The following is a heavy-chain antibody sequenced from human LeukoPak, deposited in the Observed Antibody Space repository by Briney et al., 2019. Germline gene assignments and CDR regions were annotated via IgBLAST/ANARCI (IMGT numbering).Heavy chain of an antibody. Sequence: GGSLRLSCAASGFTFSDYYMSWIRQAPGKGLEWVSYISSSSSYTDYADSVKGRFTISRDNSKNTLYLQMNSLRAEDTAVYYCAREPDSMVRGVYYGMDVWGQGTTVTVSS. CDR2: ISSSSSYT. CDR1: GFTFSDYY. CDR3: AREPDSMVRGVYYGMDV. D-gene: IGHD3-10*01. J-gene: IGHJ6*02. V-gene: IGHV3-11*06.